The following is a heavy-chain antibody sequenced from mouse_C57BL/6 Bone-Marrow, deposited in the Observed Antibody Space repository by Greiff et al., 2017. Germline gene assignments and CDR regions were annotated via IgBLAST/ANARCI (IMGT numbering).Heavy chain of an antibody. CDR1: GFSLTSYA. V-gene: IGHV2-9-1*01. CDR2: IWTGGGT. J-gene: IGHJ4*01. CDR3: ARRYYAMDY. Sequence: VKLVESGPGLVAPSQSLSITCTVSGFSLTSYAISWVRQPPGKGLEWLGVIWTGGGTTYNSALKSRLSISKDNSKSQVFLKMNSLQTDDTARYYCARRYYAMDYWGQGTSVTVSS.